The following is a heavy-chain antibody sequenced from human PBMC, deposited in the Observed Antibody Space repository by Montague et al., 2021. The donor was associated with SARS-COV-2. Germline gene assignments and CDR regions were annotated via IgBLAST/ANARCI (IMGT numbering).Heavy chain of an antibody. D-gene: IGHD2-2*01. J-gene: IGHJ3*02. Sequence: SETLSLTCARLGSWYTGADRKSTRLNSSNHSNSYADVCQKETTIYKPSVKSGVTISEDTSKNQFYLRLNSVTAADTAVYYCARGRRPVVVPGAGPAGRAFDIRGQGTMVTVSS. CDR1: GSWYTGAD. V-gene: IGHV4-34*01. CDR2: VCQKETT. CDR3: ARGRRPVVVPGAGPAGRAFDI.